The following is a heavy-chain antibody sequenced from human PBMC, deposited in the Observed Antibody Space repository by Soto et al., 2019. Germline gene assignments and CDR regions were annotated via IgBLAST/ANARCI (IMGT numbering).Heavy chain of an antibody. CDR2: ISYDGSNK. D-gene: IGHD3-16*02. CDR1: GFTFSSYG. Sequence: GGSLRLSCAASGFTFSSYGMHWVRQAPGKGLEWVAVISYDGSNKYYADSVKGRFTISRDNSKNTLYLQMNSLRAEDTAVYYCAKDKIWYYDYIWGSYRPPDVWGKGTTVTVSS. V-gene: IGHV3-30*18. J-gene: IGHJ6*04. CDR3: AKDKIWYYDYIWGSYRPPDV.